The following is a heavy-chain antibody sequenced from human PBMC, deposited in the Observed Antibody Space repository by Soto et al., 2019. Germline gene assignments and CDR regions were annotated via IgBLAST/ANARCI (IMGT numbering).Heavy chain of an antibody. V-gene: IGHV1-18*01. CDR2: ISAYNGDT. D-gene: IGHD3-3*01. CDR3: ARGGYDFWGLDY. J-gene: IGHJ4*02. Sequence: GASVKVSCKASGYTFTNYGISWARQAPGQGLEWMGWISAYNGDTNYTQKLQGRVTMTTDTSTSTAYMELRSLRADDTAVYYCARGGYDFWGLDYWSQGTLVTVSS. CDR1: GYTFTNYG.